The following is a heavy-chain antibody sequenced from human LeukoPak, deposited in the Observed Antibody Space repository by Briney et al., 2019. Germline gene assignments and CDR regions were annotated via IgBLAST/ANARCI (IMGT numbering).Heavy chain of an antibody. D-gene: IGHD5-24*01. CDR3: ARERDGYNYPDY. J-gene: IGHJ4*02. Sequence: ASVKVSCKASGGTFSSYAISWVRQAPGQGLEWMGRIIPILGIANYAQKFQGRVTITAGKSTSTAYMELSSLRSEDTAVYYCARERDGYNYPDYWGQGTLVTVSS. CDR1: GGTFSSYA. CDR2: IIPILGIA. V-gene: IGHV1-69*04.